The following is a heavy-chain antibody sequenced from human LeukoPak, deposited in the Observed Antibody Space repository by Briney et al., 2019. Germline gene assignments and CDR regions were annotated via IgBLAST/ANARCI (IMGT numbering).Heavy chain of an antibody. V-gene: IGHV4-34*01. CDR3: ASRARRVSMVRGHYMDV. Sequence: PSETLSLTCAVYGGSFSGYYWSWIRQPPGKGLEWIGEINHSGSTNYNPSLKSRVTISVDTSKNQFSLKLSSVTAADTAVYYCASRARRVSMVRGHYMDVWGKGTTVTISS. D-gene: IGHD3-10*01. CDR1: GGSFSGYY. CDR2: INHSGST. J-gene: IGHJ6*03.